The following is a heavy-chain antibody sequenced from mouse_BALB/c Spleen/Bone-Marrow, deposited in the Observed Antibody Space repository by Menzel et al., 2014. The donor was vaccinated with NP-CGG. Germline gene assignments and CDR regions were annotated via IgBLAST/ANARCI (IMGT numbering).Heavy chain of an antibody. Sequence: EVQLVESGGGLVHPGGSLKLSCAAPGFDFSRYWMGWVRQAPGKGLEWIGEINPDSSTINYTPSLKDKFIISRDNAKNTLYLQMSKVRSEDTALYYCSRLGYYGGFAYWGQGTLVTVSA. D-gene: IGHD2-3*01. CDR1: GFDFSRYW. V-gene: IGHV4-1*02. CDR3: SRLGYYGGFAY. CDR2: INPDSSTI. J-gene: IGHJ3*01.